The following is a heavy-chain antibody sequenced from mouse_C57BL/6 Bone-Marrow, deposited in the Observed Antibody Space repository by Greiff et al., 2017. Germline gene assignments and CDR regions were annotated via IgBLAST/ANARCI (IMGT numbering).Heavy chain of an antibody. CDR1: GYTFTSYD. D-gene: IGHD2-10*02. Sequence: QVQLQQSGPELVKPGASVKLSCKASGYTFTSYDINWVKQRPGKGLEWIGWINPRDGSTKYNEKLKGKATLTVDKSSSKAYMELHRLTSEDSAVYVGASHGYGPYGNDGGDFGDQGKSVTVSS. V-gene: IGHV1-85*01. CDR2: INPRDGST. J-gene: IGHJ4*01. CDR3: ASHGYGPYGNDGGDF.